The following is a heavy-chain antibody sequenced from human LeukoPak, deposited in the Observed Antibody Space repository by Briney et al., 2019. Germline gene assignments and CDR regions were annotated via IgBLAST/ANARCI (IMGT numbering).Heavy chain of an antibody. CDR2: ISKNGDST. Sequence: PGGSLRLSCAASGFTFSSYAMHWIRQAPGKGLEYVSAISKNGDSTFHAISVKGRFTISRDNSKDTLYLQMGSLRPEDTAVYYCARMDYSDQFFQHWGQGSLVTISS. V-gene: IGHV3-64*01. CDR1: GFTFSSYA. J-gene: IGHJ1*01. CDR3: ARMDYSDQFFQH. D-gene: IGHD4-17*01.